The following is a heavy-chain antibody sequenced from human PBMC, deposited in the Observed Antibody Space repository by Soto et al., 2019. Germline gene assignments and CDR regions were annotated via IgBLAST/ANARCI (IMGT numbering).Heavy chain of an antibody. Sequence: QLVQSGAEVKKPGSSVKVSCKASGGTFSRYTISWVRQAPGQGLEWMGRIIPILDIPNYAQNFQGRVTSTEGESPSTAYMELSSLRSDDTAVYYCASHFTGVLVLGASPPGGDNYGWDVWGQGTTVTVCS. CDR1: GGTFSRYT. CDR2: IIPILDIP. D-gene: IGHD2-15*01. V-gene: IGHV1-69*02. J-gene: IGHJ6*02. CDR3: ASHFTGVLVLGASPPGGDNYGWDV.